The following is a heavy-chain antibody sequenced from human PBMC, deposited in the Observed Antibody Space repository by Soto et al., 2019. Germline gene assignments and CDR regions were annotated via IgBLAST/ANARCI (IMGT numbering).Heavy chain of an antibody. CDR3: ARATYYYDSSSEKEYKYFDY. V-gene: IGHV4-34*01. Sequence: PSETLSLTCAVYGGSFSGYYWSWIRQPPGKGLEWIGEINHSGSTNYNPSLKSRVTISVDTSKNQFSLKLSSVTAADTAVYYCARATYYYDSSSEKEYKYFDYWGQGTLITVSS. D-gene: IGHD3-22*01. J-gene: IGHJ4*02. CDR2: INHSGST. CDR1: GGSFSGYY.